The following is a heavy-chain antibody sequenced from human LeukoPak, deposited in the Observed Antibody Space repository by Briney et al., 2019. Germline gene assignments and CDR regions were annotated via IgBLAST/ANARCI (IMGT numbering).Heavy chain of an antibody. CDR2: IYYTGST. CDR1: GGSLSNYY. CDR3: ARHTFTGNDY. D-gene: IGHD3-10*01. V-gene: IGHV4-59*08. Sequence: PSETLSLTCTVSGGSLSNYYWSWTRQPPRKGLEWIGYIYYTGSTNYNPSLKSRVTISLDTSKNQFSLKLSSVTAADTAVYYCARHTFTGNDYWGQGTLVTVSS. J-gene: IGHJ4*02.